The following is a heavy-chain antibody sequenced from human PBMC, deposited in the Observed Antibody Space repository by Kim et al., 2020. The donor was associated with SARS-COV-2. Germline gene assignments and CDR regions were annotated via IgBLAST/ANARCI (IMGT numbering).Heavy chain of an antibody. V-gene: IGHV1-69*13. CDR3: ARDRHVWESGYDPSSAATSPTFDY. D-gene: IGHD5-12*01. J-gene: IGHJ4*02. Sequence: SVKVSCKASGGTFSSYAISWVRQAPGQGLEWMGGIIPIFGTANYAQKFQGRVTITADESTSTAYMELSSLRSEDTAVYYCARDRHVWESGYDPSSAATSPTFDYWGQGTLVTVSS. CDR2: IIPIFGTA. CDR1: GGTFSSYA.